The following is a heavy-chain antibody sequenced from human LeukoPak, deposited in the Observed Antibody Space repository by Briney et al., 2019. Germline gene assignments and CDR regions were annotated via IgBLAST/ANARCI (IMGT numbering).Heavy chain of an antibody. V-gene: IGHV4-31*03. CDR3: AREKMATIDY. CDR2: IYYSGST. D-gene: IGHD5-24*01. Sequence: SETLSLTCTVSGGSISSGGYYWSWIRQHPGKGLEWIGYIYYSGSTYYNPSLKSRVTISVDTSKNQFSLKLSSVTAADTAVYYCAREKMATIDYWGQGTLVTVSS. CDR1: GGSISSGGYY. J-gene: IGHJ4*02.